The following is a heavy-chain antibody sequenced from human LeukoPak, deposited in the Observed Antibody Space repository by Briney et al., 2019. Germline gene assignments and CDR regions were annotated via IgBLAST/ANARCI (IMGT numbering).Heavy chain of an antibody. CDR3: ARARSSGYSFDY. CDR1: GDSICSYY. D-gene: IGHD3-22*01. J-gene: IGHJ4*02. CDR2: IYYSGST. Sequence: SETLSLTCTVSGDSICSYYWNWIRQPPGKGLEWIGYIYYSGSTNYNPSLKSRVTISVDTSKNQFSLKLSSVTAADTAVYYCARARSSGYSFDYWGQGTLVTVSS. V-gene: IGHV4-59*01.